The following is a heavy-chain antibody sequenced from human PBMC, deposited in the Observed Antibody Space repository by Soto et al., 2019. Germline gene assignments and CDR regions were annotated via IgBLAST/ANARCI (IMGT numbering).Heavy chain of an antibody. D-gene: IGHD5-18*01. CDR2: VNIYEGST. Sequence: QVQLVQSGAEVRKPGASVKVSCKASGYSFTSYGITWVRQAPGQGLELMGWVNIYEGSTNYAQKSQGRVTMTTDTSTSTVYLEVRSLRSDDTAMYYCARERGGYAYGDYWGQGTLVTVSS. J-gene: IGHJ4*02. CDR3: ARERGGYAYGDY. CDR1: GYSFTSYG. V-gene: IGHV1-18*01.